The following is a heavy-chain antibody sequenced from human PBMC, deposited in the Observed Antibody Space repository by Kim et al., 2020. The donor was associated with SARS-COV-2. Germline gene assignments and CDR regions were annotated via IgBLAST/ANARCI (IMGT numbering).Heavy chain of an antibody. CDR3: ARDHRYASDI. V-gene: IGHV3-48*02. Sequence: GGSLRLSCAASGFTFSSYSMNWVRQAPGKGLEWVSYITGRSSTIYYTDSVKGRFTISRDNAKNSLYLQVNSLRDEDTAVYYCARDHRYASDIWGQGTMVT. CDR1: GFTFSSYS. J-gene: IGHJ3*02. CDR2: ITGRSSTI.